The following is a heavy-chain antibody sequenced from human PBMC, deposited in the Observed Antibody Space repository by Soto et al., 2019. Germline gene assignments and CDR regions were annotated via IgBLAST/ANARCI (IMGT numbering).Heavy chain of an antibody. V-gene: IGHV1-18*01. D-gene: IGHD1-26*01. J-gene: IGHJ4*02. Sequence: QVQLVQSGAEVKKPGASVKVSCKASGYTFTSYGISWVRQAPGQGLEWMGWISAYNGNTNYAQKLQGRVTMTTDTSTNTAYTELRRLKSDETAVYYWERDAAVGLFDYWGQGTLVTVSS. CDR2: ISAYNGNT. CDR1: GYTFTSYG. CDR3: ERDAAVGLFDY.